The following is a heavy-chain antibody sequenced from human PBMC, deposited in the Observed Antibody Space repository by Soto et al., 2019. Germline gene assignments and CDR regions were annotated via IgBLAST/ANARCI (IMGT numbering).Heavy chain of an antibody. CDR1: GFTFDDYT. V-gene: IGHV3-43*01. CDR2: ISWDGGST. D-gene: IGHD6-13*01. J-gene: IGHJ3*02. Sequence: EVQLVESGGVVVQPGGSLRLSCAASGFTFDDYTMHWVRQAPGKGLEWVSLISWDGGSTYYADSVKGRFTISRDNSKNSLYLPMNSLRTEDTALYYCASTRSSSRAGDAFDIWGQGTMVTVSS. CDR3: ASTRSSSRAGDAFDI.